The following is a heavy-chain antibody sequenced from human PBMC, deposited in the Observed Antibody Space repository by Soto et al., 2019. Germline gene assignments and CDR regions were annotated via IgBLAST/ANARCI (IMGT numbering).Heavy chain of an antibody. CDR2: IDKRGST. CDR3: PRIAAAGTHYFDQ. V-gene: IGHV4-61*01. J-gene: IGHJ4*02. CDR1: GGSVSSVRHY. Sequence: SETRSLTCSVXGGSVSSVRHYWSRIRQSPGKGLEGIGYIDKRGSTNRNPSLKSRVTMSIDTSKNQFTLKLSSVTAADTAIYYCPRIAAAGTHYFDQWGRVSLVTVSS. D-gene: IGHD6-25*01.